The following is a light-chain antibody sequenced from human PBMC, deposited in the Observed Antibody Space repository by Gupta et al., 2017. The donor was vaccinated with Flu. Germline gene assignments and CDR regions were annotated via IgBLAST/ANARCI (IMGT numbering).Light chain of an antibody. CDR2: ENN. CDR1: RFNIGNNY. V-gene: IGLV1-51*02. J-gene: IGLJ3*02. Sequence: TVTISCSGNRFNIGNNYVSWYQQLPGTAPKLLIYENNKRPSGIPDRFSGSKSGTSATLGITGLQTGDEADYYCGTWDSSLSAAVFGGGTKLTVL. CDR3: GTWDSSLSAAV.